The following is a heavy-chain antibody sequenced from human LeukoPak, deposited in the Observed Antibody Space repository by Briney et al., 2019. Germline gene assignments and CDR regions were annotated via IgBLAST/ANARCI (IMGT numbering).Heavy chain of an antibody. CDR2: INPNSGGT. V-gene: IGHV1-2*02. D-gene: IGHD3-16*02. J-gene: IGHJ5*02. Sequence: ASVKVSCKASGYTFTGYYMHWVRQAPGQGLEWMGWINPNSGGTNYAQKFQGRVTMTRDTSISTAYMELSRLRSDDTAGYYLAREYYDYVWGSYRHWFAPWGQGTLVTVSS. CDR3: AREYYDYVWGSYRHWFAP. CDR1: GYTFTGYY.